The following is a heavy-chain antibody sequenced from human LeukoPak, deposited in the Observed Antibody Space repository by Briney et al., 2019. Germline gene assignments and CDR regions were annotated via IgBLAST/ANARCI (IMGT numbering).Heavy chain of an antibody. CDR3: ANSGWSLRDY. Sequence: PGGSLRLSCAASGFTFSGFWMHWVRQAPGKGLVWVSCISFDGSDATYADSVKGRFTISRDNAKNTLHLQMDSLTVEDTAVYYCANSGWSLRDYWGQGTLVTVSS. V-gene: IGHV3-74*01. CDR1: GFTFSGFW. D-gene: IGHD6-19*01. J-gene: IGHJ4*01. CDR2: ISFDGSDA.